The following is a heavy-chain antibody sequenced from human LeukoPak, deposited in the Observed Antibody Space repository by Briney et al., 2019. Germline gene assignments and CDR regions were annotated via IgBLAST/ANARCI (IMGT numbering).Heavy chain of an antibody. CDR1: GYTLTELS. Sequence: ASVKVSCKVSGYTLTELSMHWVRQAPGKGLEWMGGFDPEDGEIIYAQKFQGRVTMTEDTSTDTAYMELSSLRSEDTAVYYCATDLWYNWNYVYDYWGQGTLVTVPS. CDR2: FDPEDGEI. V-gene: IGHV1-24*01. J-gene: IGHJ4*02. CDR3: ATDLWYNWNYVYDY. D-gene: IGHD1-7*01.